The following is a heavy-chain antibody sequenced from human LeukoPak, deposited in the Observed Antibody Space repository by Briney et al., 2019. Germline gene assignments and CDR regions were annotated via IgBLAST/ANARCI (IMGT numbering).Heavy chain of an antibody. CDR1: GYTFTGYY. CDR2: INPNSGGT. CDR3: ARDLTGGFYYMDV. Sequence: GASVKVSCKASGYTFTGYYRHWVRQAPGQGLEWMGWINPNSGGTNYAQKFQGRVTMTRDTSISTAYMELSRLRSDDTAVYYCARDLTGGFYYMDVWGKGTTVTVSS. V-gene: IGHV1-2*02. J-gene: IGHJ6*03. D-gene: IGHD7-27*01.